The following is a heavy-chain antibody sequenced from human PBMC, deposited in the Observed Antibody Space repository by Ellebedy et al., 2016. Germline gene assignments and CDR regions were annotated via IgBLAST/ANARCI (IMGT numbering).Heavy chain of an antibody. Sequence: SETLSLXCTVSGGSISSSSYYWGWIRQPPGKGLEWIGSIYYSGSTYYNPSLKSRVTISVDTSKNQFSLKLSSVTAADTAVYYCARQGPYEYGDYDNWFDPWGQGTLVTVSS. D-gene: IGHD4-17*01. CDR1: GGSISSSSYY. V-gene: IGHV4-39*01. CDR2: IYYSGST. J-gene: IGHJ5*02. CDR3: ARQGPYEYGDYDNWFDP.